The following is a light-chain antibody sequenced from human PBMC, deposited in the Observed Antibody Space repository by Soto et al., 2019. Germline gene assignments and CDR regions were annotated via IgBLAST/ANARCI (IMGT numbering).Light chain of an antibody. CDR1: QSISSW. CDR2: KAS. CDR3: QQYKTYPT. J-gene: IGKJ4*01. V-gene: IGKV1-5*03. Sequence: DIPMTQSPSTLSASVGDRVTITCRASQSISSWLAWYQQKPGKAPKLLIYKASSLESGVPSRFSGSGSGAEFTLTISSLQPDDFATYYCQQYKTYPTFGGGTKVEI.